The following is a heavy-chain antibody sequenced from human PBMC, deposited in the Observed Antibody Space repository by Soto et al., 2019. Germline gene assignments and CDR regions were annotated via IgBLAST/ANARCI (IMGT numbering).Heavy chain of an antibody. CDR2: INHSGST. V-gene: IGHV4-34*01. D-gene: IGHD2-8*02. CDR1: GGSFSGYY. J-gene: IGHJ4*02. Sequence: PSETLSLTCAVYGGSFSGYYLTWIRQPPGTGLDWIGEINHSGSTNYNPSLKSRVTISVDTSKNQFSLKLTSVTAADTAVYYCARDKITGLFDYWGQGTLVTVSS. CDR3: ARDKITGLFDY.